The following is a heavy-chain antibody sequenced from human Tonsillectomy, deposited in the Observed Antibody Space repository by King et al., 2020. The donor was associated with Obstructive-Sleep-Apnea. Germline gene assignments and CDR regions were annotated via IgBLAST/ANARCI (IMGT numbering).Heavy chain of an antibody. CDR1: GFSLSTIGMC. Sequence: TLKESGPALVKPTQTLTLTCTFSGFSLSTIGMCVNWIRQPPGKALEWLARMDWDDAKYYSTSLKTRLTNSKDTSKNQVVLTMTNMDPVDTATYYCARICPGSSWADYWGQGTLVTVSS. V-gene: IGHV2-70*11. CDR2: MDWDDAK. D-gene: IGHD6-13*01. CDR3: ARICPGSSWADY. J-gene: IGHJ4*02.